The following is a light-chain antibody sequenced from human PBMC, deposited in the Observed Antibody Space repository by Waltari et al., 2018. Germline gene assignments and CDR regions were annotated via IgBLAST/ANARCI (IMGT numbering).Light chain of an antibody. V-gene: IGKV3-11*01. CDR1: QSVSSY. Sequence: EIVLTQSPATLSLSPGERATLSCRASQSVSSYLAWYQQKPGQAPRLLIYDASNRATGIPARFSGSGSGTDFTLTISRLGPEDFSVYYCQQRSNWPPRYTFGQGTKLEIK. CDR2: DAS. J-gene: IGKJ2*01. CDR3: QQRSNWPPRYT.